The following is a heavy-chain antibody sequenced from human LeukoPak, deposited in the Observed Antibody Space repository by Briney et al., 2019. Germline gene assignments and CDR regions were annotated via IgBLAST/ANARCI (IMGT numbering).Heavy chain of an antibody. V-gene: IGHV3-23*01. CDR2: INGVGSST. J-gene: IGHJ4*02. CDR1: GFSFISYT. CDR3: AKDFSPFGYFDY. D-gene: IGHD3-16*01. Sequence: GGSLRLSCAASGFSFISYTLHWVRQAPDKGLEWVSAINGVGSSTFYADSVQGRFTISRDNAKNTPYLEMKSLRADDTVVYYCAKDFSPFGYFDYWGQGTQVTVSS.